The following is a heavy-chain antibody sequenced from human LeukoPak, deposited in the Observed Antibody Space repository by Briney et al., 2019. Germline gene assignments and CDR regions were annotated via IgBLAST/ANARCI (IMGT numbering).Heavy chain of an antibody. CDR3: ARDRGVVVPAAPDHFDY. V-gene: IGHV1-69*13. CDR2: IIPIFGTA. D-gene: IGHD2-2*01. CDR1: GGTFSSYA. Sequence: SVKVSCKASGGTFSSYAISWVRQAPGQGLEWMGGIIPIFGTANYAQKFQGRVTITADESTSTAYMELSSLRSEDTAVYYCARDRGVVVPAAPDHFDYWGQGTLVTVSS. J-gene: IGHJ4*02.